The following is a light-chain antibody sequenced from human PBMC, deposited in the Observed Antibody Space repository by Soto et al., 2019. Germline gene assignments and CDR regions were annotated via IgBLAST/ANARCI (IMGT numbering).Light chain of an antibody. J-gene: IGLJ2*01. CDR3: QSYDSSLSGVV. CDR1: SSNIGAGYD. V-gene: IGLV1-40*01. CDR2: GNS. Sequence: QSVLTQPPSVSGAPGQRAPISCTGGSSNIGAGYDVHGYQQLPGTAPKPLIYGNSNRPSGVPDRFSGSKSGTSASLAITGLQAEDEADYYCQSYDSSLSGVVFGGGTKLTVL.